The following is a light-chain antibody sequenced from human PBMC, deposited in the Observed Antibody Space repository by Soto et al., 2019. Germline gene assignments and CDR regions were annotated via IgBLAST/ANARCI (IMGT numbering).Light chain of an antibody. V-gene: IGKV3-11*01. CDR2: DAS. Sequence: IVLTHSPVTLSLSPGERATLSCGASQSVSNQFDWYQQKPGQAPRLLIYDASRRVTGIPPRFSGSGSGTDFALTLSSIEPEDFAVYYCQQGAGSSTFGQGTRLEIK. CDR3: QQGAGSST. CDR1: QSVSNQ. J-gene: IGKJ5*01.